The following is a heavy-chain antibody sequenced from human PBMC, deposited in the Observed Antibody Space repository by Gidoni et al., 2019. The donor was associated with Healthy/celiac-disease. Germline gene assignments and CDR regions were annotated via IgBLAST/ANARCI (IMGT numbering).Heavy chain of an antibody. J-gene: IGHJ3*02. D-gene: IGHD2-21*02. Sequence: QVQLVESGGGFVKPGGSLRHSCAASGFTFSGYSMSWIRQAPGKGLEWVSDISSSGSTIYYADAVKGRFTISRDNAKNSLYLQMNSLRAEDTAVYYCARSNRGMVVTAILDAFDIWGQGTMVTVSS. V-gene: IGHV3-11*01. CDR2: ISSSGSTI. CDR3: ARSNRGMVVTAILDAFDI. CDR1: GFTFSGYS.